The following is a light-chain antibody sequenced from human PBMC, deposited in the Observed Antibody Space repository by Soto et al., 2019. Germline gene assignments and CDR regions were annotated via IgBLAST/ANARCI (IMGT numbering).Light chain of an antibody. CDR1: QSLLHTDGTTY. J-gene: IGKJ2*01. CDR3: MQATHFPPYT. Sequence: DIVMTQTPLSSPVTLGQPASISCRSSQSLLHTDGTTYLNWLQQRPGQPPRLLIYRVSNRFSGVPDRFRGSGAGTDFTPKISRVEAEDVGIFYCMQATHFPPYTFGQGTKLEI. CDR2: RVS. V-gene: IGKV2-24*01.